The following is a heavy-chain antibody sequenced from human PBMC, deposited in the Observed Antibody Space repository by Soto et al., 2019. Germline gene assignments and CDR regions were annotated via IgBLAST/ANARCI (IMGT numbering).Heavy chain of an antibody. CDR1: GGSFSGYY. Sequence: SETLSLTCAVYGGSFSGYYWSWIRQPPGKGLEWIGEINHSGSTNYNPSLKSRVTISVDTSKNQFSLKLSSVTAADTAVYYCARGRSGDGYGMDVWGQGTTVTVSS. CDR3: ARGRSGDGYGMDV. CDR2: INHSGST. V-gene: IGHV4-34*01. J-gene: IGHJ6*02.